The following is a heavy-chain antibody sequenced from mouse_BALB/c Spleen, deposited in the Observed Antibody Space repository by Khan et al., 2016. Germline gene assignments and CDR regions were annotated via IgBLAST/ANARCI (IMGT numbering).Heavy chain of an antibody. V-gene: IGHV9-3-1*01. CDR1: GYTFTNYG. CDR2: INTYTGEP. D-gene: IGHD2-14*01. CDR3: ARWVLNYWYFDV. Sequence: QIQLVQSGPELKKPGEIVKISCKASGYTFTNYGMNWVKQAPGKGLKWMGWINTYTGEPTYADDFKGRFAFSLETSANTAYLQIDNLKNEDTATDFCARWVLNYWYFDVWGAGTTVTVSS. J-gene: IGHJ1*01.